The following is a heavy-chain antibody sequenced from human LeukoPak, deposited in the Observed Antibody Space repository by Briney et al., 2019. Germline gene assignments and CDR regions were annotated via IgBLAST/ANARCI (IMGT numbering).Heavy chain of an antibody. CDR1: GYTFPSYG. D-gene: IGHD3-9*01. J-gene: IGHJ2*01. CDR3: ARVLTGGFDL. Sequence: ASVKVSCKAFGYTFPSYGITWVRQAPGQGLEWMGWISAYNGNTNYAQKFQGRVTVTTDRSTSTAYMELRSLRSDDTAVYYCARVLTGGFDLWGRGTLVTVSS. CDR2: ISAYNGNT. V-gene: IGHV1-18*01.